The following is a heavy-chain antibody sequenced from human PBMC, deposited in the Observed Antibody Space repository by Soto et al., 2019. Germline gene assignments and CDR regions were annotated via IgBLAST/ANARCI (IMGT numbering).Heavy chain of an antibody. CDR3: ARSGYRAVAGTCGY. Sequence: SETLSLTCAVYGGSFSGYYWSWIRQPPGKGLEWIGEINHSGSTNYNPSLKSRVTISVDTSKNQFSLKLSSVTAADTAVYYCARSGYRAVAGTCGYWGQGTLVTVSS. CDR1: GGSFSGYY. CDR2: INHSGST. V-gene: IGHV4-34*01. D-gene: IGHD6-19*01. J-gene: IGHJ4*02.